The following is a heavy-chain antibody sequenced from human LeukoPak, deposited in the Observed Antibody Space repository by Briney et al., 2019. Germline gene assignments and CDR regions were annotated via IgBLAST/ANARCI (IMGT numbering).Heavy chain of an antibody. D-gene: IGHD4-23*01. CDR2: INHSGST. J-gene: IGHJ4*02. V-gene: IGHV4-34*01. Sequence: SETLSLTCGVSGGSFSAYYWSWIRQPPGKGLELFGEINHSGSTNYNPSLKSRVTISVDTSKNQFSLKLSSVTAADTAVYYCARTPPKEGYGGGFDHWGQGTLVTVSS. CDR1: GGSFSAYY. CDR3: ARTPPKEGYGGGFDH.